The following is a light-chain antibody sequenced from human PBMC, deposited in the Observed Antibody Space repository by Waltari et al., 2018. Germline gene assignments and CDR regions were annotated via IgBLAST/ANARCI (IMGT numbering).Light chain of an antibody. J-gene: IGLJ3*02. CDR3: ATWDDSLHGVV. Sequence: SVLTQPPSVSGAPGQRVTISCSGSRSTIGSNTVNWYQHLPGTAPRLLIFANNRRPSGVPDRVSASKSGTSASLAISGLQSGDEADYYCATWDDSLHGVVFGGGTKVTV. V-gene: IGLV1-44*01. CDR1: RSTIGSNT. CDR2: ANN.